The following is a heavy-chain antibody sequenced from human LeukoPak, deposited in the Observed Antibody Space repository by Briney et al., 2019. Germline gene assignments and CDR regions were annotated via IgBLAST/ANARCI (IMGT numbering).Heavy chain of an antibody. CDR3: ARDTGSSWYYFDY. CDR1: GFTFSSYA. CDR2: ISYDGSNK. D-gene: IGHD6-13*01. Sequence: GGSLRLSCAASGFTFSSYAMHWVRQAPGKGLEGVAVISYDGSNKYYADSVKGRSTISRENSKNTLYLQMNSLRAEDTAVYYCARDTGSSWYYFDYWGQGTLVTVSS. V-gene: IGHV3-30-3*01. J-gene: IGHJ4*02.